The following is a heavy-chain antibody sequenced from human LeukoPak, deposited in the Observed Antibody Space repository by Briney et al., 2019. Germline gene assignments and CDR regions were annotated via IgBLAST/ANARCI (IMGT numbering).Heavy chain of an antibody. V-gene: IGHV3-21*01. D-gene: IGHD3/OR15-3a*01. J-gene: IGHJ4*02. Sequence: EGSLRLSCAASGFTFSSYAMSWVRQAPGKGLEWVSSISSSSSAIYHADSVKGRFTISRDNARNSLYLQMNSLRAEDTAVYYCARNPDWYNIGDSWGQGTLVTVSS. CDR3: ARNPDWYNIGDS. CDR2: ISSSSSAI. CDR1: GFTFSSYA.